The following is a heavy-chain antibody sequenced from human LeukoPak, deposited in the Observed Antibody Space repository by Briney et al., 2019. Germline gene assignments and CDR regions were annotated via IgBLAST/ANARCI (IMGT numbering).Heavy chain of an antibody. CDR1: GFIFNNYE. J-gene: IGHJ4*02. CDR3: ARSVSSRFTSPRRPYYFDS. D-gene: IGHD3-10*01. V-gene: IGHV3-48*03. CDR2: ISISGRSI. Sequence: GGSLRLSCAASGFIFNNYEMNWVRQAPGKGLEWVSYISISGRSIYYADSVEGRFTISRDNAQNSLYLQMNSLRAEDTAVYYCARSVSSRFTSPRRPYYFDSWGQGTLVTVSS.